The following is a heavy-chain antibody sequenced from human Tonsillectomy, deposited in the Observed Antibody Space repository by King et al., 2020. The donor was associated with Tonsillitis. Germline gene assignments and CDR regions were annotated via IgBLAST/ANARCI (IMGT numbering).Heavy chain of an antibody. V-gene: IGHV3-23*04. Sequence: VQLVESGGGLIQPGGSLRLSCTASGFTFSTYAMSWVRQAPGKGLEWVSSMRGYDDRTYYADSVQGRFTFSRDNSKNTLYLQMDSLRAEDTAIYYCAKDSESDGYFDAFDVWGQGTMVTVPS. CDR1: GFTFSTYA. D-gene: IGHD5-24*01. CDR2: MRGYDDRT. CDR3: AKDSESDGYFDAFDV. J-gene: IGHJ3*01.